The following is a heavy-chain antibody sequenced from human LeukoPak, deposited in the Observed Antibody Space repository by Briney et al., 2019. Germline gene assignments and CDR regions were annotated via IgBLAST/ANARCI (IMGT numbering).Heavy chain of an antibody. D-gene: IGHD3-3*01. CDR2: MNPNSGNT. Sequence: ASVKVSCKASGYTFTSYDINWVRQATGQGLEWMGWMNPNSGNTGYAQKFQGRVTMTRNTSISTAYMELSSLRSEDTAVYYCARGARPIYDFWSGRPDNWLDPWGQGTLVTVSS. J-gene: IGHJ5*02. V-gene: IGHV1-8*01. CDR1: GYTFTSYD. CDR3: ARGARPIYDFWSGRPDNWLDP.